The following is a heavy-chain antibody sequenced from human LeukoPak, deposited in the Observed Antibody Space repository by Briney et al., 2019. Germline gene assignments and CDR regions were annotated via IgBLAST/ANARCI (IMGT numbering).Heavy chain of an antibody. J-gene: IGHJ4*02. V-gene: IGHV3-7*01. Sequence: HPGGSLRLSCAASGFTFSSSWMSWLRQAPGKGLEWVADIKEDGSAKYYVDSVKGRFTISRDNAKNSLYLQMNSLRVEDTAVYYCARDPDHGAVDYWGQGTLVTVSS. CDR3: ARDPDHGAVDY. CDR2: IKEDGSAK. CDR1: GFTFSSSW. D-gene: IGHD3-16*01.